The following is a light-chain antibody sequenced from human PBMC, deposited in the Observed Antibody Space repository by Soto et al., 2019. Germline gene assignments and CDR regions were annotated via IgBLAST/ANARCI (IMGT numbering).Light chain of an antibody. Sequence: DIQMTQSRSSLSASVGDRVTITCRASQGIGNDLGWYQQKPGKAPKRLIYGASILQSGVPSRFSGSGSGTAFTLTISSLQPEDFATYYCLHLDSYPRTFGQGTKVDIK. CDR1: QGIGND. J-gene: IGKJ1*01. CDR2: GAS. V-gene: IGKV1-17*01. CDR3: LHLDSYPRT.